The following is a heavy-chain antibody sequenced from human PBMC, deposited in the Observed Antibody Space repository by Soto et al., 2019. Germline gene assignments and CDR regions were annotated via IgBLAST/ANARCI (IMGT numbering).Heavy chain of an antibody. CDR1: GFTFSNYA. V-gene: IGHV3-11*05. Sequence: PGGSLRLSCAASGFTFSNYAMSWIRQAPGKGLEYISYISSSGTSANYADSVKGRFTISRDNAKNSLYLQMNSLRAEDTAVYYCARDRGAVTGKYFDYWGQGALVTVSS. CDR2: ISSSGTSA. D-gene: IGHD6-19*01. CDR3: ARDRGAVTGKYFDY. J-gene: IGHJ4*02.